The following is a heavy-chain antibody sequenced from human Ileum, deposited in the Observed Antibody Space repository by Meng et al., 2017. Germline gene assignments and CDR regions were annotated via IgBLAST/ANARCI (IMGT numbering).Heavy chain of an antibody. D-gene: IGHD4-23*01. V-gene: IGHV4-4*02. Sequence: QVQLQEAGPGLVRPSGTLSLTSAVSSGSISSNTYWSWVRQPPGKGLEWIGQISHSGSAYYNPSLKSRVTMSVDKSKSQFSLMLTSVTAADTAIYYCARHGGYSQDFWGQGTLVTVSS. CDR1: SGSISSNTY. CDR3: ARHGGYSQDF. J-gene: IGHJ4*02. CDR2: ISHSGSA.